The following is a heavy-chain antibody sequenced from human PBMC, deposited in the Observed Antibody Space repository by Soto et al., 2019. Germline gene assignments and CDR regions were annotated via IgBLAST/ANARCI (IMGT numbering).Heavy chain of an antibody. CDR2: IIPSIGII. CDR1: GGTFSSFV. Sequence: QVQLVQSGAEVKKPGSSVKVSCKASGGTFSSFVISWVRQAPGQGLEWMGRIIPSIGIINYAQKFQGRATITADTSTSTAYMELSSLRSDDTAVYYCAREGDMKFHSDSSDEPGYWGQGTLVTVSS. CDR3: AREGDMKFHSDSSDEPGY. J-gene: IGHJ4*02. D-gene: IGHD3-22*01. V-gene: IGHV1-69*04.